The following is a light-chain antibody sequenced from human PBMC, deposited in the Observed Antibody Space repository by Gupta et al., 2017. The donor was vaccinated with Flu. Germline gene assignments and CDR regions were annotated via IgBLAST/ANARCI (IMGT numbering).Light chain of an antibody. J-gene: IGLJ3*02. CDR1: RSNIGSNY. V-gene: IGLV1-47*01. Sequence: ISCSGGRSNIGSNYVYWYQQLPETPPKRLIYRNNQRPSGGPDRFAGSKSGTSASLAISGLRSEDEAADYCASWHDRLRSPPQWLFGGGTMLTVL. CDR2: RNN. CDR3: ASWHDRLRSPPQWL.